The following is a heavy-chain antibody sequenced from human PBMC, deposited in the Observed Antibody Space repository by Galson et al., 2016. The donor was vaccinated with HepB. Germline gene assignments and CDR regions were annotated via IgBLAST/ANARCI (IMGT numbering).Heavy chain of an antibody. CDR3: ARALGLRRRNVPFDY. CDR1: GDSISSGTYY. CDR2: VYYTGTT. V-gene: IGHV4-61*01. Sequence: SETLSLTCTVSGDSISSGTYYWTWIRQPPGKGLEWIGYVYYTGTTDYNPSLKSRVTISVGTSKNQFSLKLTSVTAADTAVYYCARALGLRRRNVPFDYWGQGTLVTGSS. J-gene: IGHJ4*02.